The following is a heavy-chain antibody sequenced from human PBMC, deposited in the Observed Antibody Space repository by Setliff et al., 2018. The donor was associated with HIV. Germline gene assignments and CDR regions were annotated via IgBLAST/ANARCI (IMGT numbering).Heavy chain of an antibody. CDR2: INPKSGVA. J-gene: IGHJ5*02. V-gene: IGHV1-2*06. Sequence: ASVKVSCKASGYTFTDFYIHWVRQAPGQGLEWIGRINPKSGVADYLKKFQGRVTMTADILSNTAHMELIRPRFDDTAVYYCARAHFLVAMTRNWFDPWGQGTLVTVS. CDR3: ARAHFLVAMTRNWFDP. CDR1: GYTFTDFY. D-gene: IGHD5-12*01.